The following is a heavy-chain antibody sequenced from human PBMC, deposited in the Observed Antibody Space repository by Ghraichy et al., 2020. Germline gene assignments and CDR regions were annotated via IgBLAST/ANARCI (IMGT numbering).Heavy chain of an antibody. CDR2: ISGSGGST. D-gene: IGHD1/OR15-1a*01. J-gene: IGHJ6*03. V-gene: IGHV3-23*01. CDR1: GFTFSSYA. CDR3: AKVLHNGEQLNGYYYMDV. Sequence: GGSLRLSCAASGFTFSSYAMSWVRQAPGKGLEWVSAISGSGGSTYYADSVKGRFTISRDNSKNTLYLQMNSLRAEDTAVYYCAKVLHNGEQLNGYYYMDVWGKGTTVTVSS.